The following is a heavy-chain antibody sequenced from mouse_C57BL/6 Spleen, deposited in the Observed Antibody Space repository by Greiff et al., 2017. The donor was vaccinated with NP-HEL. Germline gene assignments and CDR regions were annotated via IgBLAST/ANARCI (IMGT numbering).Heavy chain of an antibody. Sequence: DVKLQESGAELVRPGASVKLSCTASGFNIKDDYMHWVKQRPEQGLEWIGWIDPENGDTEYASKFQGKATITADTSSNTAYLQLSSLTSEDTAVYYCTAYSNYEYFDVWGTGTTVTVSS. J-gene: IGHJ1*03. V-gene: IGHV14-4*01. D-gene: IGHD2-5*01. CDR3: TAYSNYEYFDV. CDR2: IDPENGDT. CDR1: GFNIKDDY.